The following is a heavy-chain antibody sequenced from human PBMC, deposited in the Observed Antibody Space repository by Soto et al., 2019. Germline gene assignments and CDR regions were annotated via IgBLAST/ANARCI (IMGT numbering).Heavy chain of an antibody. CDR3: ARHSHDYGRCFDP. CDR2: IYYSGST. Sequence: PSETLSLTCTVSGGSLSSYYWTWIRQPPGKGLEWIGSIYYSGSTYYNPSLKSRVTISVDTSKNQFSLKLSSVTAADTAVYYCARHSHDYGRCFDPWGQGTLVTVSS. CDR1: GGSLSSYY. V-gene: IGHV4-59*05. J-gene: IGHJ5*02. D-gene: IGHD4-17*01.